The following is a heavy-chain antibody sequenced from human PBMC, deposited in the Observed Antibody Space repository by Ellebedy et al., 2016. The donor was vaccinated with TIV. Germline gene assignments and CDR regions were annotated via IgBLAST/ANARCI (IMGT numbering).Heavy chain of an antibody. Sequence: AASVKVSCKASGYTFTGYYMHWVRQAPGQGLEWMGWINPDSGGTNYAQKFQGRVTMTRDTSISTAYMELSRLRSDDTAVYFCARTNGGYGSVPWDWFDPWGQGTLVTVSS. V-gene: IGHV1-2*02. CDR1: GYTFTGYY. CDR2: INPDSGGT. CDR3: ARTNGGYGSVPWDWFDP. J-gene: IGHJ5*02. D-gene: IGHD5-12*01.